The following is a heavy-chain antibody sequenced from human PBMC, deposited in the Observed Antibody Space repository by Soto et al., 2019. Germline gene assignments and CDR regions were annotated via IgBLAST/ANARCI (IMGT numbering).Heavy chain of an antibody. J-gene: IGHJ4*02. D-gene: IGHD3-3*01. CDR1: GFSLTTSGVG. Sequence: QITLNESGPTVVNPAETLTLTCTFSGFSLTTSGVGVGWIRQSPGKAPEGLPLIYWDDDKRYSASLKCRLTITKDTSKNQVVLTMASVDPADTATYYCAHRILRTVFGLVTTTAIYFDFWGQGTPVVVSS. V-gene: IGHV2-5*02. CDR2: IYWDDDK. CDR3: AHRILRTVFGLVTTTAIYFDF.